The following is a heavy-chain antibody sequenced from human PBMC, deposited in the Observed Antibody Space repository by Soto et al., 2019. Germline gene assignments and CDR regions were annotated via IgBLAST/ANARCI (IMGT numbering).Heavy chain of an antibody. CDR1: GFTFSGSA. Sequence: EVQLVESGGGLVQPGGSLKLSCAASGFTFSGSAMHWVRQASGKGLEWVGRIRSKANSYATAYAVSVKGRFTISRDDSRNTAYLQMNSLTTEDTAVYYCARGVYDFWSGHPKELDYWGQGTVVTVSS. CDR3: ARGVYDFWSGHPKELDY. CDR2: IRSKANSYAT. D-gene: IGHD3-3*01. J-gene: IGHJ4*02. V-gene: IGHV3-73*02.